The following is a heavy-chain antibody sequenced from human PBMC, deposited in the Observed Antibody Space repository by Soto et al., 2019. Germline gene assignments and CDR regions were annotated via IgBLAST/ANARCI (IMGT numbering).Heavy chain of an antibody. CDR2: ISGSGSNP. Sequence: EVQVLESGGGLVQPGGSLRLSCAASGFSFSSYAMSWVRQAPCQGLEWVSAISGSGSNPYYADSVKGRFTISRDNSKNTLYLQMNSLRAEDTPLYYCAKTASMTIRDGFDHWGQGTLVTVSS. V-gene: IGHV3-23*01. CDR3: AKTASMTIRDGFDH. D-gene: IGHD4-17*01. J-gene: IGHJ4*02. CDR1: GFSFSSYA.